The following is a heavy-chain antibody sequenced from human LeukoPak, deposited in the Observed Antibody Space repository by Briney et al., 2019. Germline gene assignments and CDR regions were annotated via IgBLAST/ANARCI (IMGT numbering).Heavy chain of an antibody. CDR1: GGFISSYY. J-gene: IGHJ4*02. V-gene: IGHV4-59*08. D-gene: IGHD3-10*01. Sequence: PSETLSLTCTVSGGFISSYYWSWIRQPPGKGLEWIGYIYYSGSTNYNPSLKSRVTISVDTSKNQFSLKLSSVTAADTAVYYCARQNYYGSGSYSVDYWGQGSLVTVSS. CDR2: IYYSGST. CDR3: ARQNYYGSGSYSVDY.